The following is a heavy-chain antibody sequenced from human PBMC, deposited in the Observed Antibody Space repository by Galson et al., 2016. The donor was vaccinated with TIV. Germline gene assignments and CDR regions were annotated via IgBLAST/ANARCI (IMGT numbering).Heavy chain of an antibody. D-gene: IGHD3-22*01. CDR1: GSSLSDTGVG. CDR3: AHIRITLIPDAFYI. J-gene: IGHJ3*02. V-gene: IGHV2-5*02. Sequence: PALVKPTQTLTLTCTFSGSSLSDTGVGVGWIRQPPGKALEWLGIFYWDDDTRYSPSLGSRLTITKDTSKNQVVLTVTDMDPVDTGTYFCAHIRITLIPDAFYIWGQGTTVTVSS. CDR2: FYWDDDT.